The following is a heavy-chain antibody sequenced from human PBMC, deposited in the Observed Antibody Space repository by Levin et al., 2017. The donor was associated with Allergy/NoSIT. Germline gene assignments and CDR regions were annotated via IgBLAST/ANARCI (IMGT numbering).Heavy chain of an antibody. CDR1: GFTFRSYA. D-gene: IGHD4-17*01. CDR2: ISYDGSNK. Sequence: SCAASGFTFRSYAMHWVRQAPGKGLEWVAVISYDGSNKYYTDSVKGRFTISRDNSKNTLYLQMNSLRAEDTAVYYCARPLYGSHDYYSMDVWGQGTTVTVSS. V-gene: IGHV3-30-3*01. CDR3: ARPLYGSHDYYSMDV. J-gene: IGHJ6*02.